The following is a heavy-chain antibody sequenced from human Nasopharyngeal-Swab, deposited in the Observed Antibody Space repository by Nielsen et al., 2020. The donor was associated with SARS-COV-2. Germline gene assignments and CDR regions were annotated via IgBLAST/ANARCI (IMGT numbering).Heavy chain of an antibody. V-gene: IGHV1-2*06. Sequence: WVRQAPGQGLEWMGRINPNSGGTNYAQKFQGRVTMTRDTSISTAYMELSRLRSDDTAVYYCARNDSSGYVYWGQGTLVTVSS. J-gene: IGHJ4*02. CDR3: ARNDSSGYVY. CDR2: INPNSGGT. D-gene: IGHD3-22*01.